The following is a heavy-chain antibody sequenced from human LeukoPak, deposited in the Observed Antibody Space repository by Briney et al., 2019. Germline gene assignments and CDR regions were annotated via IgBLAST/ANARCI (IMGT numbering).Heavy chain of an antibody. CDR1: GFTFSKYW. D-gene: IGHD3-10*01. J-gene: IGHJ4*02. CDR2: INNEGSDT. V-gene: IGHV3-74*01. CDR3: ARGIYGNFDY. Sequence: PTGGSLKLSCAASGFTFSKYWIHWVRQVPRKGLIWVSRINNEGSDTNYADSVKGRFTISRDNAKNTLYLQMTSLRAEDTAVYYCARGIYGNFDYWGQGSLVTVSP.